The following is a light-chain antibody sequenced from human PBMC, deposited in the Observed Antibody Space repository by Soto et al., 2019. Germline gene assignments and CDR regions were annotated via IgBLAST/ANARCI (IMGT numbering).Light chain of an antibody. CDR3: SAWDDSLSGYV. CDR1: TSNIGSNT. V-gene: IGLV1-44*01. CDR2: SNN. Sequence: QLVLTQPPSASGTPGQRVTISCSGSTSNIGSNTVNWYQQLPGTAPKLLIYSNNQRPSGFPDRFSGSKSGTSASLAISGLQYEDDADYYCSAWDDSLSGYVFGTGTKLTVL. J-gene: IGLJ1*01.